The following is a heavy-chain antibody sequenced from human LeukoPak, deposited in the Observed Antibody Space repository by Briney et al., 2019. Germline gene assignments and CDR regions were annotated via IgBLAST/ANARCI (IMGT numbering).Heavy chain of an antibody. CDR2: IRSKAYGGTT. Sequence: GGSLRLSCTASGFTFGDYAMSWFRQAPGKGLEWVGFIRSKAYGGTTEYAASVKGRFTISRDDSKSIAYLQMNSLKTEDTAVYYCTRGRDYYYSSGHHVDAFDIWGQGTMVTVSS. J-gene: IGHJ3*02. CDR3: TRGRDYYYSSGHHVDAFDI. V-gene: IGHV3-49*03. D-gene: IGHD3-22*01. CDR1: GFTFGDYA.